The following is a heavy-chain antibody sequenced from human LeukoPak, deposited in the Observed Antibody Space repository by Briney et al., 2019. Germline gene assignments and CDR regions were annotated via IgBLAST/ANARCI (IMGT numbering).Heavy chain of an antibody. V-gene: IGHV4-39*01. D-gene: IGHD2-2*01. Sequence: SETLSLTCTVSGGSISSYYWGWIRQPPGKGLEWIGSIYHSGSTYYNPSLKSRVTISIDTSKNQFSLKLRSVTAADTAVYYCARHLPGYSNTWPGPWGQGTLVTVSS. CDR3: ARHLPGYSNTWPGP. CDR1: GGSISSYY. J-gene: IGHJ5*02. CDR2: IYHSGST.